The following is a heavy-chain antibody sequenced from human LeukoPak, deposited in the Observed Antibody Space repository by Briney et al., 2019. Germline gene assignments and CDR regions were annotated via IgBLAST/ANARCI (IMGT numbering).Heavy chain of an antibody. CDR3: ARGRDCSSTSCYPDLVVGDYFDY. V-gene: IGHV3-48*04. CDR1: GFTFSSYG. D-gene: IGHD2-2*01. Sequence: PGGSLRLSCAASGFTFSSYGMHWVRQAPGKGLEWVSYISSSGSTIYYADSVKGRFTISRDNAKNSLYLQMNSLRAEDTAVYYCARGRDCSSTSCYPDLVVGDYFDYWGQGTLVTVSS. J-gene: IGHJ4*02. CDR2: ISSSGSTI.